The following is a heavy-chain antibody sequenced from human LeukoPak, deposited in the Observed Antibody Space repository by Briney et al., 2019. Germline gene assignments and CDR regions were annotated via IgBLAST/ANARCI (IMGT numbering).Heavy chain of an antibody. V-gene: IGHV3-7*01. J-gene: IGHJ4*02. CDR3: ARHTGYMGTKPPRGLDY. Sequence: GGSLRLSCAASGFTFSSYWMSWVRQAPGKGLEWVANIKQDGSEKYYVDSVKGRFTISRDNAKNSLYLQMNSLRAEDTAVYYCARHTGYMGTKPPRGLDYWGQGTLVTVSS. CDR1: GFTFSSYW. CDR2: IKQDGSEK. D-gene: IGHD5-24*01.